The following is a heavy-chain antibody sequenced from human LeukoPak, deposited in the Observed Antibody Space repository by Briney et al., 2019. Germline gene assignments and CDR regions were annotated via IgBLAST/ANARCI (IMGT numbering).Heavy chain of an antibody. Sequence: GGSLRLSCAASGFTFSNYWMTWVRQAPGKGLEWVAHINQDGSEEHYMDSAKARFTISRDNAKNSLSLQMNSLRAEDTAVYYCVRDGGVSGYDLLDYWGQGTLVTVSA. V-gene: IGHV3-7*01. J-gene: IGHJ4*02. CDR3: VRDGGVSGYDLLDY. CDR1: GFTFSNYW. D-gene: IGHD5-12*01. CDR2: INQDGSEE.